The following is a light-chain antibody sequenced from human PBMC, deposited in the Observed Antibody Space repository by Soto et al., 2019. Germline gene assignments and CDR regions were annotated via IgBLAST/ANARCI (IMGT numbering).Light chain of an antibody. CDR2: KAS. CDR1: QTISSW. Sequence: DIQMTQSPSTLSGSVGDRVTITCRASQTISSWLAWYQQKPGKAPKLLIYKASTLKSGVPSRFRGSGSGTEFTLPISSLQPDDFATYYCQQYNSYSWTFGQGTKVDIK. J-gene: IGKJ1*01. CDR3: QQYNSYSWT. V-gene: IGKV1-5*03.